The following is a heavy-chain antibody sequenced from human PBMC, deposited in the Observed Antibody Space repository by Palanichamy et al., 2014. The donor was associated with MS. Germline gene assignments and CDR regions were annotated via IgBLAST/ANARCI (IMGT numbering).Heavy chain of an antibody. V-gene: IGHV3-48*03. CDR1: GFTFTTYE. CDR2: ISSSGTTT. CDR3: ARQTERSLNY. Sequence: EVQLVESGGDLVQPGGSLRLSCAASGFTFTTYEMTWVRQAPGKGLEWLSYISSSGTTTYYADSVKGRFTISRDNAKRSLYLQMTSLRVEDTALYYCARQTERSLNYWGHGTLVTVSP. J-gene: IGHJ4*01.